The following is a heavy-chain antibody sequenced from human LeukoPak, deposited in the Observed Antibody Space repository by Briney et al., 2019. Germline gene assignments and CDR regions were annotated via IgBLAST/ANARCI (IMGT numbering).Heavy chain of an antibody. CDR1: GNYW. D-gene: IGHD2/OR15-2a*01. V-gene: IGHV3-74*01. CDR2: INSDGSWT. Sequence: GGSLRLSCAASGNYWMHWVRQVPGQGLVWVSHINSDGSWTSYADSVKGRFTISKDNAKNTVYLQMNSLRAEDTAVYYCVSFYETYWGRGTLVTVSS. CDR3: VSFYETY. J-gene: IGHJ4*02.